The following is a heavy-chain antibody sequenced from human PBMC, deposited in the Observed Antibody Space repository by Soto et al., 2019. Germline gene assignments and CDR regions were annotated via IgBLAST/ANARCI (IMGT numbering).Heavy chain of an antibody. Sequence: GGSLRLSCAASGFTFSDYYMSWILQAPGKGLEWVSYISSSGSTIYYADSVKGRFTISRDNAKNSLYLQMNSLRAEDTAVYYCARVTYSIVWYVEGYFVYWCPGTLATV. D-gene: IGHD6-19*01. CDR2: ISSSGSTI. V-gene: IGHV3-11*01. CDR3: ARVTYSIVWYVEGYFVY. J-gene: IGHJ4*02. CDR1: GFTFSDYY.